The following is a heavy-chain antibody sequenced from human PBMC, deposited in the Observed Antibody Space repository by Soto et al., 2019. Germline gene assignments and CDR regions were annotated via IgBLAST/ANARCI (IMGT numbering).Heavy chain of an antibody. CDR2: ISAYNGNT. V-gene: IGHV1-18*04. Sequence: ASVKVSCKASGYTFTSYGISWVRQAPGQGLEWMGWISAYNGNTNYAQKLQGRVTMTTDTSTSTAYMELRSLRSDDTAVYYCARDGIGASLYYGMDVWGQGTTVTVSS. CDR3: ARDGIGASLYYGMDV. D-gene: IGHD1-26*01. J-gene: IGHJ6*02. CDR1: GYTFTSYG.